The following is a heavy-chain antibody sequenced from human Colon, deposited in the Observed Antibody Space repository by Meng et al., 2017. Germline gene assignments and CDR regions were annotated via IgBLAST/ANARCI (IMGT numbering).Heavy chain of an antibody. CDR1: GFTFSDYY. CDR2: ISKSGSTI. Sequence: VQLVESGGDLVKPGGSLRLSCAASGFTFSDYYMTWIRQAPGKGLEWISYISKSGSTIHYADSVKGRFTVSRDNANNSLYLQMNSLRAEDTAVYFCAKTTWESQRDEDYWGQGTLVTVSS. V-gene: IGHV3-11*01. CDR3: AKTTWESQRDEDY. D-gene: IGHD1-1*01. J-gene: IGHJ4*02.